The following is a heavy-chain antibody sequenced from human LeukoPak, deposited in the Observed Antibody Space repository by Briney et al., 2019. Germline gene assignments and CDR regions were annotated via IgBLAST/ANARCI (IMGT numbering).Heavy chain of an antibody. J-gene: IGHJ4*02. V-gene: IGHV4-59*01. Sequence: PSETLSLTCTVSGGSISSYYWSWIRQPPGKGLEWIGYIYYSGSTNYNPSLKSRVTISVDTSKNQFSLKLSSVTAADTAVYYCARGGQWLVPFYFDYWGQGTLVTVSS. CDR2: IYYSGST. D-gene: IGHD6-19*01. CDR1: GGSISSYY. CDR3: ARGGQWLVPFYFDY.